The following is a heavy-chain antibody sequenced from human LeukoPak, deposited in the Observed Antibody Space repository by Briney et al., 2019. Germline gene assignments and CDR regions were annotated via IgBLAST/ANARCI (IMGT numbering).Heavy chain of an antibody. CDR3: AKNYSPFANYYYGMDV. Sequence: GGSLRLSCAASGFTFSDYYMSWVRQAPGKGLEWVAVISYDGSNKYYGDSVKGRFTISRDNSKSTLYLQMDSLRAEDTAVYYCAKNYSPFANYYYGMDVWGQGTTVAVSS. CDR2: ISYDGSNK. J-gene: IGHJ6*02. CDR1: GFTFSDYY. V-gene: IGHV3-30*18. D-gene: IGHD2-21*01.